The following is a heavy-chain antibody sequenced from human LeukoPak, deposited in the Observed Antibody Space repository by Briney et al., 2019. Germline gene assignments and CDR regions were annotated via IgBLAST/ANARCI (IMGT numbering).Heavy chain of an antibody. CDR1: GGSISSSSSY. CDR3: ARDPTNLNYYDSSGYGLGY. J-gene: IGHJ4*02. V-gene: IGHV4-39*07. CDR2: IYYTGST. D-gene: IGHD3-22*01. Sequence: SETLSLTCTVSGGSISSSSSYWGWIRQPPGKRLEWIASIYYTGSTYYNSSLQSRVIISVDTSKNQFSLKLSSVTAADTAVYYCARDPTNLNYYDSSGYGLGYWGQGTLVTVSS.